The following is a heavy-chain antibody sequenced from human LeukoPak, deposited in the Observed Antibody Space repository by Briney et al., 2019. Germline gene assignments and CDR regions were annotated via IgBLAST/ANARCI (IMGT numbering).Heavy chain of an antibody. V-gene: IGHV3-9*01. CDR1: GFAFDQYA. CDR3: ARDLPPLDY. Sequence: GGSLRLSCAASGFAFDQYAMNWVRQAPGQGLEWVSGITWNSGTLDYADSVKGRFTISRDNSKNTLYLQMNSLRVGDTAVYYCARDLPPLDYWGRGILVTVSS. CDR2: ITWNSGTL. J-gene: IGHJ4*02.